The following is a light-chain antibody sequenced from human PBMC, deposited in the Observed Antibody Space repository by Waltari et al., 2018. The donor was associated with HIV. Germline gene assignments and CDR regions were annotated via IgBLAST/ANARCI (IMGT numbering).Light chain of an antibody. CDR2: GKN. CDR1: TPNLGQTT. CDR3: ASWDDSLNGPV. J-gene: IGLJ2*01. Sequence: QSVLTQPPSASGTPEQRVTISSSGTTPNLGQTTLIWFQQFPGTAPKVLIYGKNQRPSGVPDRFSGSKSGTSASLAISGLQSEDEADYYCASWDDSLNGPVFGGGTKLTVV. V-gene: IGLV1-44*01.